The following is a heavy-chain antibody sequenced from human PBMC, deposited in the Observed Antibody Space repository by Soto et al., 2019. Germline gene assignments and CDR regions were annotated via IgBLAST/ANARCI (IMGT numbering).Heavy chain of an antibody. CDR1: GYTFTSYA. CDR3: ARGGSLYWYFDR. V-gene: IGHV1-3*01. CDR2: INAGNGNT. Sequence: SVKVSCKASGYTFTSYAMHWVRQAPGQRLEWMGWINAGNGNTKYSQKFQGRVTITRDTSASTAYMELSSLRSEDTAVYYCARGGSLYWYFDRWGRGTLVTVSS. D-gene: IGHD1-26*01. J-gene: IGHJ2*01.